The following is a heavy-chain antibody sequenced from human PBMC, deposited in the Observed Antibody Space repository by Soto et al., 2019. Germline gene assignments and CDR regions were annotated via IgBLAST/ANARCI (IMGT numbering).Heavy chain of an antibody. CDR3: ARGIVATTTLGAFDI. D-gene: IGHD5-12*01. J-gene: IGHJ3*02. Sequence: EVQLVESGGGPVKPGGSLRLSCAASGFTFSSYSMNWVRQAPGKGLEWDSSISRSSSYIYYADSVKGRFTISRDNAKNSVYLQMNSLRAEDTGVYYCARGIVATTTLGAFDIWGQGTMVTVSS. CDR1: GFTFSSYS. V-gene: IGHV3-21*01. CDR2: ISRSSSYI.